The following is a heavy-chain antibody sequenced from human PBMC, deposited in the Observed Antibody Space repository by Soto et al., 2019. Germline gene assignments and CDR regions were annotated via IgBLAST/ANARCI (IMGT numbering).Heavy chain of an antibody. CDR1: GGSISNHY. CDR2: IYYNGNT. CDR3: TRANWYSEY. Sequence: QVQLQESGPGLVKPSETLSLTCTVSGGSISNHYWSWIRQPPGKGLEWIGYIYYNGNTNYNHSLKSRVTMSVDTSKNQIPLKLSSVTAADTAVYYFTRANWYSEYWGQGTLVTVSS. V-gene: IGHV4-59*11. J-gene: IGHJ4*02. D-gene: IGHD7-27*01.